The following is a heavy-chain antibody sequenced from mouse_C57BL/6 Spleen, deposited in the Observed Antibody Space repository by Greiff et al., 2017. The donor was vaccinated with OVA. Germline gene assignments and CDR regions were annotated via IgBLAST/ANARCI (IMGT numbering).Heavy chain of an antibody. CDR2: ILPGSGST. CDR1: GYTFTGYW. D-gene: IGHD2-1*01. Sequence: QVQLKESGAELMKPGASVKLSCKATGYTFTGYWIEWVKQRPGHGLEWIGEILPGSGSTNYNEKFKGKATFTADTSSNTAYMQLSSLTTEDSAIYYCARGEVYYGNYRGGRYFDYWGQGTTLTVSS. CDR3: ARGEVYYGNYRGGRYFDY. V-gene: IGHV1-9*01. J-gene: IGHJ2*01.